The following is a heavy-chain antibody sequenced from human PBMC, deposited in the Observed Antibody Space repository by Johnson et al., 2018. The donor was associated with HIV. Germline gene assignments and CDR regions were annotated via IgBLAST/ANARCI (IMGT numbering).Heavy chain of an antibody. CDR1: GFTFSNAW. V-gene: IGHV3-7*01. CDR2: IKQDGSEK. J-gene: IGHJ3*01. Sequence: VQLVESGGGLVKPGGSLRLSCAASGFTFSNAWMNWVRQAPGQGLEWVGNIKQDGSEKKYVDSVKGRFTISRDKANNSQYLQMNSLRAEDTAVYYCAIDEEWELVCAFDVWGRRTMVTVSS. CDR3: AIDEEWELVCAFDV. D-gene: IGHD1-26*01.